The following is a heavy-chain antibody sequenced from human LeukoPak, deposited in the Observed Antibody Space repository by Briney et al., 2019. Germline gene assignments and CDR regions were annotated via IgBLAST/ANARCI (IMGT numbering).Heavy chain of an antibody. CDR1: GGSISSSSYY. CDR2: IYYSGST. D-gene: IGHD5-24*01. Sequence: SETLSLTCTVSGGSISSSSYYWGWIRQPPGKGLEWIGSIYYSGSTYYNPSLKSRVTISVDTSKNQSSLKLSSVTAADTAVYHCARVSSRDSRFDPWGQGTLVTVSS. CDR3: ARVSSRDSRFDP. V-gene: IGHV4-39*01. J-gene: IGHJ5*02.